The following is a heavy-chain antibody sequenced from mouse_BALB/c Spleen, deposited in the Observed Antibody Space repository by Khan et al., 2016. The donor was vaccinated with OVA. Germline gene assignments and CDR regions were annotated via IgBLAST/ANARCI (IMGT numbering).Heavy chain of an antibody. D-gene: IGHD2-10*01. J-gene: IGHJ4*01. V-gene: IGHV9-3-1*01. CDR2: INTYTGEP. Sequence: QIQLVQSGPELKKPGETVKISCKASGYTFTNDGMNWVKQAPGKGLKWMGWINTYTGEPTYADDFKGRFAFSLETSASTAYLQINNLKNEDTATYSCARPPYFSYVLVYWGQGTSVTVSS. CDR1: GYTFTNDG. CDR3: ARPPYFSYVLVY.